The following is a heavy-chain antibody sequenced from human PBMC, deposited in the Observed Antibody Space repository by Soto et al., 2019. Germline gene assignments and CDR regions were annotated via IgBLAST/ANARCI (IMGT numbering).Heavy chain of an antibody. D-gene: IGHD6-19*01. V-gene: IGHV1-2*02. CDR2: INPTTGAT. CDR1: GYTFTAQY. Sequence: ASVKVSCKASGYTFTAQYLHWVRKAPGEGLGWMEWINPTTGATRYAQKFQGRVTMTRDTSMSTAYLEVRSLRPDDTAVYYCAKGDSSWVSWFDPWGQGTLVTVSS. J-gene: IGHJ5*02. CDR3: AKGDSSWVSWFDP.